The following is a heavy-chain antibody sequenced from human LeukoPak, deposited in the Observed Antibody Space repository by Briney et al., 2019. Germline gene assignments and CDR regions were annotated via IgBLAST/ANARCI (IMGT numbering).Heavy chain of an antibody. D-gene: IGHD5-12*01. CDR1: GFTFSNSG. J-gene: IGHJ4*02. Sequence: QPGGSLRLSCAASGFTFSNSGMTWVRQAPGKGLEWVSGISNRGGKTYYADSVKGRFTISRDNAKNSLYLQMNSLRAEDTAVYYCARDGYSGYDWEALDYWGQGTLVTVSS. CDR3: ARDGYSGYDWEALDY. CDR2: ISNRGGKT. V-gene: IGHV3-23*01.